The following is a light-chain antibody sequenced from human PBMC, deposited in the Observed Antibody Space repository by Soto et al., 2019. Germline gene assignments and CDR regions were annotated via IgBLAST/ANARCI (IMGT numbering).Light chain of an antibody. V-gene: IGKV3-20*01. J-gene: IGKJ3*01. CDR2: GAS. Sequence: IVLTQSPGTLSLSPGERATLSCRASQSVSSSYLAWYQQKPVQAPRLLIYGASSRATGIPDRFSGSGSETDFTLTISRLEPEGCAVYYGQQYVRSLFTVGPGTKVDIK. CDR3: QQYVRSLFT. CDR1: QSVSSSY.